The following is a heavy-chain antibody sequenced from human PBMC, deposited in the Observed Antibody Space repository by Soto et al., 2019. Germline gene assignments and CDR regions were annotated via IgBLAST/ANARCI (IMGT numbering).Heavy chain of an antibody. V-gene: IGHV4-34*01. CDR3: ARDYYHSNY. D-gene: IGHD3-22*01. Sequence: SETLSITCAVYGGSFSGYYWCWIRQPPGKGLEWIGEINHSGSTNYNPSLKSRVTISVDTSKNQFSLKLSSVTAADTAVYYCARDYYHSNYWGQGTLVTVSS. CDR2: INHSGST. J-gene: IGHJ4*02. CDR1: GGSFSGYY.